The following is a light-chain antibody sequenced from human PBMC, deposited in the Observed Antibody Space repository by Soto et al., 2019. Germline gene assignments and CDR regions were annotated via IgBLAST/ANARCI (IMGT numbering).Light chain of an antibody. CDR3: QERSNWPLS. CDR1: QSVNSY. Sequence: ERMMTQYPDSLYLRAGGRTTLSCRASQSVNSYLAWYHQKPGQAPSLLIYDASNRATGIPARFSGSGSGTDFTLSIRSLEPEYFAVYYCQERSNWPLSFAEGTRLDIK. CDR2: DAS. V-gene: IGKV3-11*01. J-gene: IGKJ5*01.